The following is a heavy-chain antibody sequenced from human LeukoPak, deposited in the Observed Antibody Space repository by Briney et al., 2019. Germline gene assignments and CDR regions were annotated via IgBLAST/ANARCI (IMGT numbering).Heavy chain of an antibody. V-gene: IGHV3-23*01. CDR3: AKDPTRRFYDTSGYYGPGGY. CDR1: GFTFSIYA. CDR2: ISGSGGST. Sequence: GGSLRLSCAASGFTFSIYAMGWVRQAPGKGLEWVSVISGSGGSTYYADSVKGRFTISRDNSKNTLSLQMHSLRAEDTAVYYCAKDPTRRFYDTSGYYGPGGYWGQGTLVTVSS. J-gene: IGHJ4*02. D-gene: IGHD3-22*01.